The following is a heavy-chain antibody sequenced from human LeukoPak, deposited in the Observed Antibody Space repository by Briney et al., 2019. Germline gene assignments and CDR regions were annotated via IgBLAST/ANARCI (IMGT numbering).Heavy chain of an antibody. CDR3: ARDRIRCSGGSCFDAFDI. CDR2: IYSGGST. J-gene: IGHJ3*02. V-gene: IGHV3-53*01. CDR1: GFTGSSNY. Sequence: GGSPRLSCAASGFTGSSNYMSWVRQAPGKGLEWVSVIYSGGSTYYADSVKGRFTISRDNSKNTLYLQMNSLRAEDTAVYYCARDRIRCSGGSCFDAFDIWGQGTMVTVSS. D-gene: IGHD2-15*01.